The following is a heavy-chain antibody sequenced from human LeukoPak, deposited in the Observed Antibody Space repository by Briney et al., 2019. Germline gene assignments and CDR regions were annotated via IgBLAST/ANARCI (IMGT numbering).Heavy chain of an antibody. D-gene: IGHD1-26*01. Sequence: APVKVSCKASGYTFISYYMHWVRQAPGQGLEWMGIINPSSGSTSFAQRFQGRVTMTRDMSTSTVYMALSSLRSEDTAVYYCARTVGSTARWFDPWGQGTLVTVSS. CDR3: ARTVGSTARWFDP. J-gene: IGHJ5*02. V-gene: IGHV1-46*01. CDR2: INPSSGST. CDR1: GYTFISYY.